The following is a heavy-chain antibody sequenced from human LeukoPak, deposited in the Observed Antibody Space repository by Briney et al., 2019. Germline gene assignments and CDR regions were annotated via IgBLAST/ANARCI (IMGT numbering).Heavy chain of an antibody. CDR2: IYHSGST. D-gene: IGHD6-13*01. V-gene: IGHV4-38-2*02. Sequence: PSETLSLTCTVSGYSISSGYYWGWIRQPPGKGLEWIGSIYHSGSTYYNPSLKSRVTISVDTSKNQFSLKVTSVTAADTAVYYCAKDGSSWPFFESWGQGTLVTVSS. CDR1: GYSISSGYY. CDR3: AKDGSSWPFFES. J-gene: IGHJ4*02.